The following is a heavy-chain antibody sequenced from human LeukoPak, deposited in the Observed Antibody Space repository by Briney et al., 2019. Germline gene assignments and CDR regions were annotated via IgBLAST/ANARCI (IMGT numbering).Heavy chain of an antibody. CDR1: GFTFSDYE. J-gene: IGHJ4*02. CDR2: ISSSGRKI. CDR3: ARGPRDPTEYCSRGACAPTYEV. D-gene: IGHD2-15*01. Sequence: GGSLRLSCAVSGFTFSDYEMNWVRQAPGKGLEWVSYISSSGRKIYYADSVKGRFTISRDNAKNSLYLQMNRLRADDTAVYDCARGPRDPTEYCSRGACAPTYEVWGQGALVTVSS. V-gene: IGHV3-48*03.